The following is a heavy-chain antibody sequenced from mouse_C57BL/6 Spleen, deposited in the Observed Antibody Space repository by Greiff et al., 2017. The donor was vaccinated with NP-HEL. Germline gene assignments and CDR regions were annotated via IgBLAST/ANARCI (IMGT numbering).Heavy chain of an antibody. D-gene: IGHD1-1*01. CDR3: ARSQLNGSPWYFDV. V-gene: IGHV1-53*01. CDR1: GYTFTSYW. Sequence: QVQLQQPGTELVKPGASVKLSCKASGYTFTSYWMHWVKQRPGQGLEWIGNINPSNGGTNYNEKFKSKATLTVDKSSSTAYMQLSSLTSEDSAVYYCARSQLNGSPWYFDVWGTGTTVTVSS. CDR2: INPSNGGT. J-gene: IGHJ1*03.